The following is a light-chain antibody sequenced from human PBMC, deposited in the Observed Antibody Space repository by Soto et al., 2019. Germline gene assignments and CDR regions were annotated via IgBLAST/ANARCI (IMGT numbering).Light chain of an antibody. CDR3: QQYNNCPSWT. CDR1: QSVGSN. CDR2: GAS. J-gene: IGKJ1*01. V-gene: IGKV3-15*01. Sequence: EIVMTQSPATLSVSPGERVTLSCSASQSVGSNLAWYQQKPGQAPRLLIYGASTRATGIPARFSGSGSGTEFTLTISSLQSEDFAVYYCQQYNNCPSWTFGQGTKVEIK.